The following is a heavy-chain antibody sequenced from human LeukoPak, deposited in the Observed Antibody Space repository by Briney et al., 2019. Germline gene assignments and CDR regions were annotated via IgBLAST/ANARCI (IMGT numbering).Heavy chain of an antibody. Sequence: GGSLRLSCAASGFTFKNYGMHWVRQAPGKGLEWVAFIRYNGDNEYYADSVKGRFTISRDNAKNSLYLQMNSLRAEDTAVYYCARDHKRSPYYFDYWGQGTLVTVSS. V-gene: IGHV3-30*02. CDR1: GFTFKNYG. CDR2: IRYNGDNE. CDR3: ARDHKRSPYYFDY. D-gene: IGHD4-17*01. J-gene: IGHJ4*02.